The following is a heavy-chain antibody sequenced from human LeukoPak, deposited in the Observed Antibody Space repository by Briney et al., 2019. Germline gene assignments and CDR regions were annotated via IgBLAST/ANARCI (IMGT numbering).Heavy chain of an antibody. CDR2: ISGSGGST. J-gene: IGHJ4*02. CDR3: TTMTRLLYYFDY. Sequence: GGSLRLSCAASGFTFSSYAMSWVRQAPGKGLEWVSAISGSGGSTYYADSVKGRFTISRDNSKNTLYLQMNSLKTEDTAVYYCTTMTRLLYYFDYWGQGTLVTVSS. CDR1: GFTFSSYA. D-gene: IGHD2/OR15-2a*01. V-gene: IGHV3-23*01.